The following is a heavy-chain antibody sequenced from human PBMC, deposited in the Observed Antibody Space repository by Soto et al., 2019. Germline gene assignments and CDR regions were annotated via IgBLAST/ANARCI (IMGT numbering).Heavy chain of an antibody. CDR3: ARRSAVTTSHSVEM. CDR2: IRSTDSSI. CDR1: GFTFSDYS. V-gene: IGHV3-11*01. Sequence: QEQLVESGGGLVKPGGSLRLSCAASGFTFSDYSMSWIRQAPGKGLEWISYIRSTDSSIFYAESVKGRFTISRHNARSSLYLRMDSLRAQGPAVYYRARRSAVTTSHSVEMWGRGT. J-gene: IGHJ3*02. D-gene: IGHD4-17*01.